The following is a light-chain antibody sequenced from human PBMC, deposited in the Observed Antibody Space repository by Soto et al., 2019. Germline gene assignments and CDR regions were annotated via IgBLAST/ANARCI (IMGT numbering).Light chain of an antibody. CDR2: GAS. Sequence: EIVLTQFPGTLSLSPGERATLSCRASQSVGSNYLAWYQQRPGQPPNLLIFGASHRAPDIPDRFSGSGSGTDFALTISRVEPEDFAIYFCQQYGSSPGTFGQGTKVEI. J-gene: IGKJ1*01. V-gene: IGKV3-20*01. CDR3: QQYGSSPGT. CDR1: QSVGSNY.